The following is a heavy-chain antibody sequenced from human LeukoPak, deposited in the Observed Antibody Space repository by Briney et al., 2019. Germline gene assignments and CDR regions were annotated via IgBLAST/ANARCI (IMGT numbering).Heavy chain of an antibody. J-gene: IGHJ6*04. CDR2: IRHDGSHK. CDR3: ASDPRDGGQNV. CDR1: TFTFSNYG. V-gene: IGHV3-30*02. Sequence: GGSLRLSCAASTFTFSNYGMYWVRQAPGKGLEWVAFIRHDGSHKFYADSVKGRFTFSRDKSKNTLYLQMNSLRPEDSAVYYCASDPRDGGQNVWGKGTTVTVSS. D-gene: IGHD5-24*01.